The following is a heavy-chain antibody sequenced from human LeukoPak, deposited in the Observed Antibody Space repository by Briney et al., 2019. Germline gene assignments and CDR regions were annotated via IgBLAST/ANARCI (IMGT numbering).Heavy chain of an antibody. Sequence: PSETLSLTCTVSGGSTSYYYWNWIRQPAGKGLEWIGRIYTSGRTYYNPSLKSRVSMSVDTSKNQFSLKLSSVTAADTAVYYCARLSTVTTSFDYWGQGTLVTVSS. CDR3: ARLSTVTTSFDY. CDR2: IYTSGRT. J-gene: IGHJ4*02. D-gene: IGHD4-11*01. V-gene: IGHV4-4*07. CDR1: GGSTSYYY.